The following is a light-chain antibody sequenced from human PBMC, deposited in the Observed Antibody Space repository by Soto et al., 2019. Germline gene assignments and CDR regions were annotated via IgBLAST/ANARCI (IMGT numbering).Light chain of an antibody. CDR2: DAS. V-gene: IGKV1-5*01. CDR1: QSISSW. CDR3: QQYNSYAPT. J-gene: IGKJ1*01. Sequence: DIQMTQSPSTLSASVGDRVTITCRASQSISSWLAWYQQEPGKAPKILIYDASSLESGVASRFSGSGSGTEFTRTIISQQPDDFATYYFQQYNSYAPTCRRGTKVEIK.